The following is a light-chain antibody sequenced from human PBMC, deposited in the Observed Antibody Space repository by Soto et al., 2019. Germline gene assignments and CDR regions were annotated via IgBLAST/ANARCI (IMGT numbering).Light chain of an antibody. Sequence: IVLTQSPGNLSLSPGERATLSCRASQSVSSSYLAWYQQRPGQAPRLLIFGASYRATGIPDRSSGSGSGTDFTLTISRLEPEDFAVYYCQHYSSSPPEFTFGPGTKVDSK. CDR2: GAS. J-gene: IGKJ3*01. CDR1: QSVSSSY. V-gene: IGKV3-20*01. CDR3: QHYSSSPPEFT.